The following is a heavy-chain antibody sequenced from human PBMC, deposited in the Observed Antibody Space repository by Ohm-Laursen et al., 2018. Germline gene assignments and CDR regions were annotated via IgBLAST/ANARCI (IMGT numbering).Heavy chain of an antibody. Sequence: SETLSLTCTVSGGPISSFYWSWIRQPPGKGLEWIGHVYYSGSTNYSPSVKSRVTISVDRSKSQFSLKLSSVTAADTAVYYCARQSPSRNYYDDSGYYGPFDFWGQGTLVTVSS. J-gene: IGHJ4*01. V-gene: IGHV4-59*08. CDR3: ARQSPSRNYYDDSGYYGPFDF. D-gene: IGHD3-22*01. CDR1: GGPISSFY. CDR2: VYYSGST.